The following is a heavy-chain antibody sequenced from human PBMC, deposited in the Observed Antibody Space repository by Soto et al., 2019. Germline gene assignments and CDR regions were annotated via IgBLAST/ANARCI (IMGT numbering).Heavy chain of an antibody. J-gene: IGHJ6*02. CDR2: INHSGST. CDR3: ARARIAAAPYYYYYYGMDV. D-gene: IGHD6-13*01. CDR1: GGSFSGYY. V-gene: IGHV4-34*01. Sequence: ASETLSLTCAVYGGSFSGYYWSWIRQPPGKGLEWIGEINHSGSTNYNPSLKSRVTISVDTSKNQFSLKLSSVTAADTAVYYCARARIAAAPYYYYYYGMDVWGQGTTVTVSS.